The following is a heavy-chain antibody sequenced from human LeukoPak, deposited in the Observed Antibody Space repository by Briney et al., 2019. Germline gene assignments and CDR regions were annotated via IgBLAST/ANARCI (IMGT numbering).Heavy chain of an antibody. J-gene: IGHJ4*02. D-gene: IGHD3-22*01. Sequence: ASVKVSCKASSYTFTSYGISWVRQAPGQGLEWMGWISAYNGNTNYAQKLQGRVTMTTDTSTSTAYMELRSLRSDDTAVYYCARDGNRYYYDSSGYYPLDYWGQGTLVTVSS. CDR1: SYTFTSYG. CDR2: ISAYNGNT. CDR3: ARDGNRYYYDSSGYYPLDY. V-gene: IGHV1-18*01.